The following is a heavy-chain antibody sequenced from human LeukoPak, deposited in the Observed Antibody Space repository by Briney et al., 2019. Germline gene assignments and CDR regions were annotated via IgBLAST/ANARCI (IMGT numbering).Heavy chain of an antibody. Sequence: SETLSLTCTVSGGSISSGDYYRSWIRQPPGKGLEWIGYIYYSGSTYYNPSLKSRVTISVDTSKNQFSLKLSSVTAADTAVYYCARTLRYFDWVNWFDPWGQGTLVTVSS. CDR3: ARTLRYFDWVNWFDP. D-gene: IGHD3-9*01. CDR2: IYYSGST. CDR1: GGSISSGDYY. V-gene: IGHV4-30-4*01. J-gene: IGHJ5*02.